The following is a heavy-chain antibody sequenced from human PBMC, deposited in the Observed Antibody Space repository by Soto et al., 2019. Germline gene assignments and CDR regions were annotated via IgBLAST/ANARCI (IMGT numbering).Heavy chain of an antibody. CDR3: ARDQGVAAAGITWFDP. V-gene: IGHV4-4*07. CDR1: GSSINSYH. J-gene: IGHJ5*02. Sequence: ETLSLTCTVSGSSINSYHWSWIRQPAGKGLEWIGHIHSSGSTNYNPSLKSRVTMSVDTSKNQFSLRLMSLTAADTAVYYCARDQGVAAAGITWFDPWGQGSLVTVSS. CDR2: IHSSGST. D-gene: IGHD6-13*01.